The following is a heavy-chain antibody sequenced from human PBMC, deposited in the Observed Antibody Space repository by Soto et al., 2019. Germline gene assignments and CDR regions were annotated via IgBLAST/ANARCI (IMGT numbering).Heavy chain of an antibody. V-gene: IGHV1-69*18. J-gene: IGHJ3*01. CDR2: IIPLFGTT. CDR3: ARRLDDRADQGFDV. CDR1: GGTFSTYT. Sequence: QVHLVQSGAEVRKPGSSVKVSCKTSGGTFSTYTIYWVRQAPGQGLEWMGRIIPLFGTTRYAQNLQDRVTITAEESTSTTYMELSSLRAEDTALYYCARRLDDRADQGFDVWGEGTAVTVS. D-gene: IGHD2-2*01.